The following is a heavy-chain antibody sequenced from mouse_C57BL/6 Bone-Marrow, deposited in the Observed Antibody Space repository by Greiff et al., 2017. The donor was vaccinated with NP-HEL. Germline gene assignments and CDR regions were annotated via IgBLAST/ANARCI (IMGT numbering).Heavy chain of an antibody. CDR2: ISSGGSYT. V-gene: IGHV5-6*01. J-gene: IGHJ4*01. D-gene: IGHD2-2*01. CDR1: GFTFSSYG. CDR3: ARQGGTMVKGYAMDY. Sequence: EVQVVESGGDLVKPGGSLKLSCAASGFTFSSYGMSWVRQTPDKRLEWVATISSGGSYTYYPDSVKGRFTISRDNAKNTLYLQMSSLKSEDTAMYYCARQGGTMVKGYAMDYWGQGTSVTVSS.